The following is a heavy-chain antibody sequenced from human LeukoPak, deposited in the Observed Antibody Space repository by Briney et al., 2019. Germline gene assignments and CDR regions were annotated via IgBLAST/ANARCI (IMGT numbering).Heavy chain of an antibody. CDR2: IYPGDSDT. CDR3: ARGGSGSYYFNWFDP. Sequence: AESLKISCKGSGYSFTSYWIGWVRQMPGKGLEWMGIIYPGDSDTRYSPSFQGQVTISADKSISTAYLQWSSLKASDTAMYYCARGGSGSYYFNWFDPWGQGTLVTVSS. CDR1: GYSFTSYW. V-gene: IGHV5-51*01. D-gene: IGHD3-10*01. J-gene: IGHJ5*02.